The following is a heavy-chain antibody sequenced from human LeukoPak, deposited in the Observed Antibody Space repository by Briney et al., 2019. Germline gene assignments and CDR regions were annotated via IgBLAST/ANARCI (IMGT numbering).Heavy chain of an antibody. Sequence: PSEALSLTCAVHGGSFCGYYWCWIRQPPGRGREWVGEINHRGSTNYNPSLKSRVTISVDTSKNQFSLKLSSVTAADTAVYYCAGLSEYCSSTSCTNWFDPWGQGTLVTVSS. D-gene: IGHD2-2*01. CDR2: INHRGST. J-gene: IGHJ5*02. V-gene: IGHV4-34*01. CDR1: GGSFCGYY. CDR3: AGLSEYCSSTSCTNWFDP.